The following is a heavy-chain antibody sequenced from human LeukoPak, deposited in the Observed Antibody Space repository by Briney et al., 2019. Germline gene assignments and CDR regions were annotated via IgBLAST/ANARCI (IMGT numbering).Heavy chain of an antibody. CDR1: GGSFSGYY. V-gene: IGHV4-34*01. CDR3: ARHRRAGYSYGYGYYYMDV. J-gene: IGHJ6*03. D-gene: IGHD5-18*01. Sequence: SETLSLTCAVYGGSFSGYYWSWIRQPPGKGLEWIGEINHSGSTNYNPSLKSRVTISVDTSKNQFSLKLSSVTAAGTAVYYCARHRRAGYSYGYGYYYMDVWGKGTTVTISS. CDR2: INHSGST.